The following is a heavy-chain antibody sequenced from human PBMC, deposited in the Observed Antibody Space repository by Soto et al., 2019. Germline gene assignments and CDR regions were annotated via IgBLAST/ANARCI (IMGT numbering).Heavy chain of an antibody. V-gene: IGHV1-69*08. CDR2: VIPLLDAS. CDR1: GATFNDYT. D-gene: IGHD2-15*01. CDR3: ASGKRQMTQDRMGFYYYMDG. J-gene: IGHJ6*03. Sequence: QVQLVQSGAEVKKPGSSVRISCAASGATFNDYTFTWVRRAPGHGLAWMGRVIPLLDASNYAEKFQDRVTITADRSTSTVYMELSGLKSEDSAIYYCASGKRQMTQDRMGFYYYMDGCGKGTTGTVSS.